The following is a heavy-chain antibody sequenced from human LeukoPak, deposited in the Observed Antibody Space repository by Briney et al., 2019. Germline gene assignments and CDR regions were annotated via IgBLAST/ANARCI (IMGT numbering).Heavy chain of an antibody. V-gene: IGHV4-31*03. D-gene: IGHD3-10*01. J-gene: IGHJ4*02. CDR2: IHHSGRS. CDR3: ARGGNRFGGFCFDY. CDR1: ADSLSSGGHY. Sequence: SQTLSLTCTVSADSLSSGGHYWARIRQFPGKGLESIGFIHHSGRSRHNPSLKDRVAISVDTSRKQFALKLSSVTAADTAMYYCARGGNRFGGFCFDYWGQGIQVIVSS.